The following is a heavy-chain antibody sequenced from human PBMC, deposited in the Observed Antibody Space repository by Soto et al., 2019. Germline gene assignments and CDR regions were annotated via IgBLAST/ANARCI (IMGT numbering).Heavy chain of an antibody. D-gene: IGHD6-13*01. CDR3: ARISMGAAGNYYYYYGMDV. V-gene: IGHV6-1*01. Sequence: SQTLSLTCAISGDSVSSNSAAWNWIRQSPSRGLEWLERTYYRSKWYNDYAVSVKSRITINPDTSKNQFSLQLNSVTPEDTAVYYCARISMGAAGNYYYYYGMDVWGQGTTVTVSS. J-gene: IGHJ6*02. CDR2: TYYRSKWYN. CDR1: GDSVSSNSAA.